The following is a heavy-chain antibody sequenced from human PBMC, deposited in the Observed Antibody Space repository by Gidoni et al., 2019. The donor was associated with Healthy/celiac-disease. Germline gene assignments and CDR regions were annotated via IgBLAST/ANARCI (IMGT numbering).Heavy chain of an antibody. CDR3: AHRQLAAAGKVKADY. CDR1: GFALSTSGVG. V-gene: IGHV2-5*02. D-gene: IGHD6-13*01. J-gene: IGHJ4*02. Sequence: QITLKESGPTLVKPTQTLTLTCTFSGFALSTSGVGVGWIRQPPGKALEWLALIYWDDDKRYSPSLKSRLTITKDTSKNQVVLTMTNMDPVDTATYYCAHRQLAAAGKVKADYWGQGTLVTVSS. CDR2: IYWDDDK.